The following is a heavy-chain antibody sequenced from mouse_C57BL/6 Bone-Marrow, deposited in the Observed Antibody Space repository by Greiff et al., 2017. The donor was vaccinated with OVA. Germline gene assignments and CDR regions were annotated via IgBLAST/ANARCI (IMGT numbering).Heavy chain of an antibody. D-gene: IGHD1-1*01. Sequence: EVQLVESGRGLVKPGGSLKLSCAASGFTFSSYTMSWVRQTPEKRLEWVATISGGGGNTYYPDRVKGRFTISRDNAKNTLYLQMSSLRSEDTAVDYGARRYGSSYVGVAYWGQGTLVTVSA. CDR2: ISGGGGNT. CDR1: GFTFSSYT. J-gene: IGHJ3*01. CDR3: ARRYGSSYVGVAY. V-gene: IGHV5-9*04.